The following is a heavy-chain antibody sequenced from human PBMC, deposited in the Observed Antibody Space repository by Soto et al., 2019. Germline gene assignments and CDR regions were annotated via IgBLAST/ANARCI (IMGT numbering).Heavy chain of an antibody. V-gene: IGHV4-34*01. CDR3: ARWRRSTRVVVVAASDY. D-gene: IGHD2-15*01. J-gene: IGHJ4*02. Sequence: SATLYLTCAVYGGSFGGYDWSWIRQPPRKRLEWIGEINHSGSTNYNPSLKSRVTISVDTSKNQFSLKLSSVTAEDTAVYYCARWRRSTRVVVVAASDYWGQGTLVTVSS. CDR2: INHSGST. CDR1: GGSFGGYD.